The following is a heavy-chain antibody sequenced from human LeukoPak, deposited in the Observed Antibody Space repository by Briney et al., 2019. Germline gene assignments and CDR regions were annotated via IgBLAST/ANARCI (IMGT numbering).Heavy chain of an antibody. Sequence: SETLSLTCNVSGYSISSGYYWGWIRQPPGKGLEYIGSIFHTGSTNYNPSLKSRVTISVDTSKNQFSLKLSSVTAADTAVYYCARDLAWDCSGGSCYIDYWGQGTLVTVSS. J-gene: IGHJ4*02. D-gene: IGHD2-15*01. CDR1: GYSISSGYY. V-gene: IGHV4-38-2*02. CDR2: IFHTGST. CDR3: ARDLAWDCSGGSCYIDY.